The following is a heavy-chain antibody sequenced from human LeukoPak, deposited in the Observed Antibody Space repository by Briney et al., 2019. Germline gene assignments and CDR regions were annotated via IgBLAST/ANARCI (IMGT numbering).Heavy chain of an antibody. CDR2: ISSSSSTI. Sequence: GGCLRLSCAASGFTFSSHSMNWVRQAPGKGLEWVSYISSSSSTIYYADSVKGRFTISRDNAKNSLYLQMNSLRAEDTAVYYCARGAYYYEDWGQGTLVTVSS. V-gene: IGHV3-48*01. CDR1: GFTFSSHS. CDR3: ARGAYYYED. D-gene: IGHD3-22*01. J-gene: IGHJ4*02.